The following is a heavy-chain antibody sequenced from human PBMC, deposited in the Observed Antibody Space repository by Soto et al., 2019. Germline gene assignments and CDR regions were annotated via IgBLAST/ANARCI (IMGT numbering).Heavy chain of an antibody. CDR2: IYPGDYDN. J-gene: IGHJ6*02. Sequence: PGESLKISCKGSGYSFTIYWIGWVRQIPGKGLESMGMIYPGDYDNRYSKYFQGKAHISADKSISTAHLPWSTLKASDTAMYYCARHGDPRYYYYYGMDVWGQGTTVTVSS. CDR1: GYSFTIYW. D-gene: IGHD2-21*02. CDR3: ARHGDPRYYYYYGMDV. V-gene: IGHV5-51*01.